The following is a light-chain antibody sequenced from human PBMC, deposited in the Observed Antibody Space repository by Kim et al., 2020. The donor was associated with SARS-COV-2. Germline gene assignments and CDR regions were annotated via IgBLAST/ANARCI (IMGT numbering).Light chain of an antibody. CDR1: QGISSA. V-gene: IGKV1-13*02. J-gene: IGKJ1*01. CDR2: DAS. CDR3: QQFNSYPRT. Sequence: ASVGDRVSITCRASQGISSALAWYQQKPGKGPKLLIYDASSLDGGVPSRFSGSGSGTDFTLTISSLQPEDFATYYCQQFNSYPRTFGQGTKVEIK.